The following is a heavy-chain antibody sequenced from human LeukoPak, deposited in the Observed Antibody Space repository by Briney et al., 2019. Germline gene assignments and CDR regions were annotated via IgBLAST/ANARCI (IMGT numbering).Heavy chain of an antibody. Sequence: PGGSLRLSCAASGFTVSSIYMSWVRQAPGKGLEWVSVIYSGGSTYYADSVKGRFTISRDNSKNTLYLQMNSLRAEDTAVYYCARDLAAALDYWGQGTLVTVSS. V-gene: IGHV3-66*01. CDR1: GFTVSSIY. CDR2: IYSGGST. D-gene: IGHD6-13*01. CDR3: ARDLAAALDY. J-gene: IGHJ4*02.